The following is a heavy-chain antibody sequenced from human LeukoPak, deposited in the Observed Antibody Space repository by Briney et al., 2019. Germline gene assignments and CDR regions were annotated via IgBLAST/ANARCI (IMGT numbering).Heavy chain of an antibody. Sequence: PVGSLRLSCAASGFTFSDYYMSWIRQAPGKGREGVSYISSSGSTIYYADSVKGRFTMSRENAKNSLYLQMNSLRAEDTAVYYCARVSSGWIDYWGQGTLVTVSS. CDR3: ARVSSGWIDY. J-gene: IGHJ4*02. V-gene: IGHV3-11*04. CDR1: GFTFSDYY. CDR2: ISSSGSTI. D-gene: IGHD6-19*01.